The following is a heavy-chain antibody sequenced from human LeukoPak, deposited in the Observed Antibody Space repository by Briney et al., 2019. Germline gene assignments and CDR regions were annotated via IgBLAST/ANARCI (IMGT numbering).Heavy chain of an antibody. D-gene: IGHD3-22*01. J-gene: IGHJ4*02. CDR3: AKEGDYYDSSGYYDVFDY. CDR2: IYTGGTT. CDR1: GFTFSSYA. V-gene: IGHV3-53*01. Sequence: GRSLRLSCAASGFTFSSYAMHWVRQAPGKGLEWVSVIYTGGTTNYADSVKGRFTISRDNAKNTLYLQMNSLRAEDTAVYYCAKEGDYYDSSGYYDVFDYWGQGTLVTVSS.